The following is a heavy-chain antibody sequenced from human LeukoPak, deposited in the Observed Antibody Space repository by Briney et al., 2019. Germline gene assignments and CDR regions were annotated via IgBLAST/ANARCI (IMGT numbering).Heavy chain of an antibody. CDR2: IYYSGNT. D-gene: IGHD2-15*01. V-gene: IGHV4-61*01. Sequence: PSETLSLSCTVSGGSISSGSYFWSWIRQPPGKGLEWIGNIYYSGNTNYNPSLKSRVTISKDTSQNQFSLKLSCVTDADTAAYYCAREAHCSGGSCYYADYWGQGNLVTVSP. CDR1: GGSISSGSYF. J-gene: IGHJ4*02. CDR3: AREAHCSGGSCYYADY.